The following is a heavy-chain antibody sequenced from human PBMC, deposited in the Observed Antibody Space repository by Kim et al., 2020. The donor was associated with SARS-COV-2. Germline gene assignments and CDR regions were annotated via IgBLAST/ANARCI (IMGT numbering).Heavy chain of an antibody. CDR2: ISYDGSNK. CDR1: GFTFSSYA. CDR3: ARSHYGSYYYYGMDV. J-gene: IGHJ6*02. D-gene: IGHD4-17*01. Sequence: GGSLRLSCAASGFTFSSYAMHWVRQAPGKGLEWVAVISYDGSNKYYADSVKGRFTISRDNSKNTLYLQMNSLRAEDTAVYYCARSHYGSYYYYGMDVWGQGTTVTASS. V-gene: IGHV3-30*04.